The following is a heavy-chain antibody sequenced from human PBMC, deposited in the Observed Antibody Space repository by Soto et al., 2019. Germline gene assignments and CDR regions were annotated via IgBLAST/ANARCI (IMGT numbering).Heavy chain of an antibody. V-gene: IGHV1-3*01. CDR1: GYTFTSYA. CDR3: ARVSAKDWSYSAVDF. D-gene: IGHD3-9*01. J-gene: IGHJ4*02. Sequence: ASVKVSCKASGYTFTSYAMHWVRQAPGQRLEWMGWINAGNGNTKYSQKFQGRVTITRDTSASTAYMELSSLRSEDTAVYYCARVSAKDWSYSAVDFWGQGTLVTVSS. CDR2: INAGNGNT.